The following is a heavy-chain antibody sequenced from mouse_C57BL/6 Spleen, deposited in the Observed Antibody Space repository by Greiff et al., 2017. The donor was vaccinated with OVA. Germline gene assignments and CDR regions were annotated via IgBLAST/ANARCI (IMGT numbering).Heavy chain of an antibody. D-gene: IGHD1-1*01. CDR1: GYTFTSYG. J-gene: IGHJ3*01. V-gene: IGHV1-81*01. CDR3: ARYGSSRFAY. CDR2: IYPRSGNT. Sequence: VQLQQSGAELARPGASVKLSCKASGYTFTSYGISWVKQRTGQGLEWIGEIYPRSGNTYYNEKFKGKATLTADKSSSTAYMELRSLTSEDSAVYFCARYGSSRFAYWGQGTLVTVSA.